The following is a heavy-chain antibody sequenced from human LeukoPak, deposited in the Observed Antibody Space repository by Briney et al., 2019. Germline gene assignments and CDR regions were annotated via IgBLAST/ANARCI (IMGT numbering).Heavy chain of an antibody. D-gene: IGHD7-27*01. J-gene: IGHJ4*02. V-gene: IGHV4-61*08. CDR3: ARWGPTALHD. CDR1: GGSVSSPDYY. Sequence: PSETQSLTCTVSGGSVSSPDYYWTWIRQPPGKGLEWIGHIYDTGTTSFSPSLRRRVSISVDMSKNQFSLKLSSVTAADTAVYYCARWGPTALHDWGQGTLVTVSS. CDR2: IYDTGTT.